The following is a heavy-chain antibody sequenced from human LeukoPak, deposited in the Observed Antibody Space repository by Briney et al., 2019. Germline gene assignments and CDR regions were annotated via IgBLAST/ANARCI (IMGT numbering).Heavy chain of an antibody. D-gene: IGHD6-19*01. CDR3: AREFIAVAGTDY. Sequence: GGSLRLSCAASGFIFSSYGMHWVRQAPGKGLEWVAVIWYDGSDKYYADSVKGRFTISRDNSKNTLYLQMNSLRAEDTAVYNCAREFIAVAGTDYWGQGILVTVSS. CDR1: GFIFSSYG. V-gene: IGHV3-33*01. CDR2: IWYDGSDK. J-gene: IGHJ4*02.